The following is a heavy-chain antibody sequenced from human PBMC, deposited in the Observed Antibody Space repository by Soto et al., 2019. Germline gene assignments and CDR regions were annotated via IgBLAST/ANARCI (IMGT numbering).Heavy chain of an antibody. Sequence: EVQLLESGGGLVQPGGSLRLSCEASGFNFDDYAMTWVRQAPGKGLEWVAAISGSGDSTFYADSVKGRFTVSRDKSKTTLYLKMIRMRHENTAVYYFAKRCPYISSWYWLCSNWGQVTVVMVTS. CDR1: GFNFDDYA. CDR3: AKRCPYISSWYWLCSN. J-gene: IGHJ4*02. D-gene: IGHD6-13*01. V-gene: IGHV3-23*01. CDR2: ISGSGDST.